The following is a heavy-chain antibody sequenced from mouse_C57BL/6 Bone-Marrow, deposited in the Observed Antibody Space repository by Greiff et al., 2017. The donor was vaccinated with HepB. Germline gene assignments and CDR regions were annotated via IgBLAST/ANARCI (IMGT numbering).Heavy chain of an antibody. CDR3: AITTVDY. D-gene: IGHD1-1*01. CDR1: GYAFSSSW. V-gene: IGHV1-82*01. CDR2: IYPGDGDT. Sequence: VKLMESGPELVKPGASVKISCKASGYAFSSSWMNWVKQRPGKGLEWIGRIYPGDGDTNYNGKFKGKATLTADKSSSTAYMQLSSLTSEDSAVYFCAITTVDYWGQGTTLTVSS. J-gene: IGHJ2*01.